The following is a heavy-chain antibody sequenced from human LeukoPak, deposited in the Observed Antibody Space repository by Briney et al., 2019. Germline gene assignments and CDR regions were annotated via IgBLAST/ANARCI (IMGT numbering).Heavy chain of an antibody. D-gene: IGHD1-26*01. CDR1: GYTFTTYY. CDR2: INPNGGGT. V-gene: IGHV1-46*01. Sequence: ASVKVSCKASGYTFTTYYIHWVRQASGKGLEWMGVINPNGGGTTYAQKFQGRVTMTRDTSASTVYMEVISLTSEDTAIFYCARDPSGSWQRFDYWGQGTLVTVSS. J-gene: IGHJ4*02. CDR3: ARDPSGSWQRFDY.